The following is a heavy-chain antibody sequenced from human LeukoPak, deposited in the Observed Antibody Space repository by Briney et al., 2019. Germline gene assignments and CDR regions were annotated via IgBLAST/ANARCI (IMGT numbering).Heavy chain of an antibody. CDR1: GFTFSSYA. CDR2: ISYDGSNK. V-gene: IGHV3-30-3*01. D-gene: IGHD3-3*01. J-gene: IGHJ4*02. Sequence: GGSLRLSCAASGFTFSSYAMHWVRQAPGKGLEWVAVISYDGSNKYYADSVKGRFTISRDNSKNTLYLQMNSLRAEDTAVYYCASHSHYDFWSGYLDYWGQGTLVTVSS. CDR3: ASHSHYDFWSGYLDY.